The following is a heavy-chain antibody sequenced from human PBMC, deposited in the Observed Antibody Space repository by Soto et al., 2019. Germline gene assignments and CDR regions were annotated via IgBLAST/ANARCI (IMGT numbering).Heavy chain of an antibody. CDR2: INPNSGGA. D-gene: IGHD3-22*01. V-gene: IGHV1-2*02. CDR3: ARAMIVVVNTLYFDY. J-gene: IGHJ4*02. Sequence: ASVKVSCKASGYTFTGYYMHWVRQAPGQGLEWMGWINPNSGGANYAQKFQGRVTMTRDTSISTAYMELSRLRSDDTAVYYCARAMIVVVNTLYFDYWGQGTLVTAPQ. CDR1: GYTFTGYY.